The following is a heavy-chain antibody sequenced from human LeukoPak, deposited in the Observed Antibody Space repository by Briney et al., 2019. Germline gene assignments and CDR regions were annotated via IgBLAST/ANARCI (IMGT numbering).Heavy chain of an antibody. CDR2: ISPNSGDT. V-gene: IGHV1-2*02. Sequence: EASVKVSCKASGYTFTDYYMHWVRQAPRQGLEWMGWISPNSGDTNYAQNFQGRVTMTRDTSISTAYMELSRLRSDDTAVYYCARVGNYYDSDGYYGFDYWGQGTLVTVSS. CDR1: GYTFTDYY. D-gene: IGHD3-22*01. CDR3: ARVGNYYDSDGYYGFDY. J-gene: IGHJ4*02.